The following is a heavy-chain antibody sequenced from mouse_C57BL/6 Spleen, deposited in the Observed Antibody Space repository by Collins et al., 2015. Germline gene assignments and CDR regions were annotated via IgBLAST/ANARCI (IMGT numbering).Heavy chain of an antibody. J-gene: IGHJ1*03. D-gene: IGHD1-2*01. V-gene: IGHV14-4*01. CDR2: IDPENGDT. Sequence: EVQLQQSGAELVRPGASVKLSCTASGFNIKDDYMHWVKQRPEQGLDWIGWIDPENGDTEYASRFQGKATITADTSSNTAYLQLSSLTSEDTAIYYCARTESRPSYWYFDVWGTGTTVTVSS. CDR1: GFNIKDDY. CDR3: ARTESRPSYWYFDV.